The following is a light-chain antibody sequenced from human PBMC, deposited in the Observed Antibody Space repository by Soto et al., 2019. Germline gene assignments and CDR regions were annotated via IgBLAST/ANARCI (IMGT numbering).Light chain of an antibody. Sequence: QSALTQPASVSGSPGQSITISCTGTSSDVGGYHYVSWYQQHPGKAPKLMIYDVSNRPSGVSNRFSGSKSGNTASLTIAGRQAEDEAAYYFSSYTSSSLVVFGGGTKLTVL. CDR2: DVS. J-gene: IGLJ2*01. CDR1: SSDVGGYHY. CDR3: SSYTSSSLVV. V-gene: IGLV2-14*01.